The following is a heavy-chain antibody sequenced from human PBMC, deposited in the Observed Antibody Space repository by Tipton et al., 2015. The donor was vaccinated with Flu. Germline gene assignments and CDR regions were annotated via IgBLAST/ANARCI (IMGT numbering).Heavy chain of an antibody. CDR3: ARVHFLYEILTGPYTGGAFDM. V-gene: IGHV4-4*07. CDR2: MYDSESA. CDR1: GGSLSSFY. D-gene: IGHD3-9*01. Sequence: GLVKPSQTLSLTCTVSGGSLSSFYWTWIRQPVGKGLEWIERMYDSESAKYNPSLKSRVTMSLDTSTHQVSLRLTSVTAADTAVYYCARVHFLYEILTGPYTGGAFDMWAMGHWSPSLQ. J-gene: IGHJ3*02.